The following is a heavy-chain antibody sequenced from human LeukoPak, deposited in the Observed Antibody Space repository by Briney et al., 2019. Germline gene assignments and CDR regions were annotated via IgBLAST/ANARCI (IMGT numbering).Heavy chain of an antibody. CDR3: AEEAKSSDYYYYGMDV. V-gene: IGHV3-30*18. CDR2: ISYDGSNK. CDR1: GFTFSSYG. Sequence: GRSLRLSCAASGFTFSSYGMHWVRQAPGKGREGVAVISYDGSNKYYADSVKGRFTISRDNSKNTLYLQMSSLRAEDTAVYYCAEEAKSSDYYYYGMDVWGQGPTVTVSS. J-gene: IGHJ6*02.